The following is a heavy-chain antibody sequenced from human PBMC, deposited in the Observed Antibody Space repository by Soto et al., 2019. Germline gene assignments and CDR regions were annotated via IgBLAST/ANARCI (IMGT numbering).Heavy chain of an antibody. J-gene: IGHJ6*02. D-gene: IGHD2-21*02. Sequence: QVQLVQSGAEVKKPGASVKVSCKASGYTFTNYGISWVRQAPGQGLEWMGWISAYNGNINYAQKLQGRVTMTTDTSPSTASMELRSLRSEDTAMYYCARSYCGGNCYSNLPLDSYYYGMDVWGQGTTVTVSS. CDR1: GYTFTNYG. CDR3: ARSYCGGNCYSNLPLDSYYYGMDV. V-gene: IGHV1-18*01. CDR2: ISAYNGNI.